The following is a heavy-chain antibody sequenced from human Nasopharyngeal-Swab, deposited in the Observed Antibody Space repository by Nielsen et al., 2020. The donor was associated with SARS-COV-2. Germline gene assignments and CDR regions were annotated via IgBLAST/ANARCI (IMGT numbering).Heavy chain of an antibody. CDR2: TYYRSKWYN. Sequence: QTLSLTGAISGNSVSISSAAWNWIRQSPSRVLEWLGRTYYRSKWYNDYAVSVKSRITINPDTSKNQFSLHLNSVTPEDTAVYYCARARGAYGDYYYYYYTDVWGKGTTVTSP. CDR3: ARARGAYGDYYYYYYTDV. CDR1: GNSVSISSAA. J-gene: IGHJ6*03. D-gene: IGHD4-17*01. V-gene: IGHV6-1*01.